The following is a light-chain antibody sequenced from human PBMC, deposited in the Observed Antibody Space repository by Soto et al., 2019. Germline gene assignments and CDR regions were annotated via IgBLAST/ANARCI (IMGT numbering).Light chain of an antibody. J-gene: IGKJ4*01. CDR3: HQYDDWPPVT. V-gene: IGKV3-15*01. CDR2: GAS. Sequence: EIVMTQSPATLSVSPGERATLSCRASQSVGTNLAWYQQRPGQAPGLLISGASTRATGIPARFSGSGSGTDFSLTLRRLQSEDFSIYYCHQYDDWPPVTFGGGTKLEVK. CDR1: QSVGTN.